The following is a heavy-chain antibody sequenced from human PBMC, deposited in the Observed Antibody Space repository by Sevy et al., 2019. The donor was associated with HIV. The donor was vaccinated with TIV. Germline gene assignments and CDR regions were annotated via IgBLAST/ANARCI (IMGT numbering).Heavy chain of an antibody. J-gene: IGHJ5*02. CDR1: GGYISSSSYY. D-gene: IGHD3-10*01. V-gene: IGHV4-39*01. CDR3: ARHRARFGELLSWFDP. CDR2: IYYSGST. Sequence: SETLSLTCTVSGGYISSSSYYWGWIRQPPGKGLEWIGSIYYSGSTYYNPSLKSRVTISVDTSKNQFSLKLSSVTAADTAVYYCARHRARFGELLSWFDPWGQGTLVTVSS.